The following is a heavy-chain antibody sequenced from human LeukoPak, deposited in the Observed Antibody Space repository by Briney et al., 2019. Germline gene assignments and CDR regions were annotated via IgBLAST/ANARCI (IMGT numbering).Heavy chain of an antibody. CDR2: IKQDGSDK. V-gene: IGHV3-7*05. Sequence: GGSLRLSCAASVFSFTTYWMSWVRQAPGKGLEWVANIKQDGSDKYYVDSVKGRFTISRDNAKNSLYLQMNSLRAEDTAVYHCARVRGDYYFDYWGQGTLVTVSS. J-gene: IGHJ4*02. CDR3: ARVRGDYYFDY. CDR1: VFSFTTYW. D-gene: IGHD3-16*01.